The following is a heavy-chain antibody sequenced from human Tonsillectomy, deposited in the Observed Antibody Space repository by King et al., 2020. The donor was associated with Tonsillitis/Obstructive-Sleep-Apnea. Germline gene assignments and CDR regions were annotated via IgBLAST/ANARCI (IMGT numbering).Heavy chain of an antibody. CDR1: GFTFSNHY. V-gene: IGHV3-72*01. CDR2: TRNKANSYST. D-gene: IGHD1-26*01. Sequence: VQLVESGGDLVQPGGSLRLSCAASGFTFSNHYMDWVRQAPGKGLEWVGRTRNKANSYSTEYAASVKGRFTISRDDSKNSLHLQMNSLKTEDTAVYYCAKSTNYYMDVWGKGTTVTVSS. CDR3: AKSTNYYMDV. J-gene: IGHJ6*03.